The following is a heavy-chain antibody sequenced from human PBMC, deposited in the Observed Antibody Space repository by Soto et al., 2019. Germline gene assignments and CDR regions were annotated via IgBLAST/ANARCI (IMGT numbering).Heavy chain of an antibody. CDR1: GYTFTSYG. J-gene: IGHJ4*02. D-gene: IGHD2-15*01. Sequence: ASVQVSCKASGYTFTSYGISWVRQAPGQGLEWMGWISAYNGNTNYAQKLQGRVTMTTDTSTSTAYMELRSLRSDDTAVYYCARGTGYCSGGSCYVASPFDYWGQGTLVTVSS. CDR3: ARGTGYCSGGSCYVASPFDY. CDR2: ISAYNGNT. V-gene: IGHV1-18*01.